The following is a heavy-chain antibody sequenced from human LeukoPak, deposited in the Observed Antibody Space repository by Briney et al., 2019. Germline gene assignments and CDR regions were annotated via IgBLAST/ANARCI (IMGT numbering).Heavy chain of an antibody. CDR3: ARDHQQLVSNWFDP. V-gene: IGHV1-2*02. Sequence: ASVKVSCKASGYTFTGYYMHWVRQAPGQGPEWMGWINPNSGGTNYAQKFQGRVTMTRDTSISTAYMELSRLRSDDTAVYYCARDHQQLVSNWFDPWGQGTLVTVSS. J-gene: IGHJ5*02. CDR2: INPNSGGT. CDR1: GYTFTGYY. D-gene: IGHD6-13*01.